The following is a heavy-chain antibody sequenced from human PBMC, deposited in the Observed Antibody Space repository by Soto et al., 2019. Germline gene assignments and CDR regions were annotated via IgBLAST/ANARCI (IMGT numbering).Heavy chain of an antibody. Sequence: SVKVSCKASGGTFSSYAISWVRQAPGQGLEWMGGIIPIFGTANYAQKFQGRVTITADESTSTAYMELSSLRSEDTAVYYCARDSPVEMASFDPWGQGTLVTVSS. CDR1: GGTFSSYA. V-gene: IGHV1-69*13. CDR3: ARDSPVEMASFDP. CDR2: IIPIFGTA. J-gene: IGHJ5*02. D-gene: IGHD5-12*01.